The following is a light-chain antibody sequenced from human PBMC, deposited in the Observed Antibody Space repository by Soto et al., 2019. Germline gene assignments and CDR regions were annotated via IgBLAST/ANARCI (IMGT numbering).Light chain of an antibody. CDR3: SSYATGSTLV. Sequence: QSVLTQPASVSGALGQSITISCAGTASDVGGYNFVSWYQHHPGKAPKLIICDVSNRPSGASDRFSGSKSGNTASLTISGLQPEDEADYYCSSYATGSTLVLGTGTKVTVL. J-gene: IGLJ1*01. V-gene: IGLV2-14*03. CDR2: DVS. CDR1: ASDVGGYNF.